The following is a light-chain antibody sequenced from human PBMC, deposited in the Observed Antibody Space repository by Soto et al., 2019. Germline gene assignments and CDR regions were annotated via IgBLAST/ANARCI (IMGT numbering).Light chain of an antibody. CDR2: DAS. J-gene: IGKJ5*01. CDR3: QQYHTSSIT. V-gene: IGKV1-5*01. Sequence: DIPLTPSPSTLSSSVGDTVTITCRASQTINNCLAWYQQKPGKAPTLLIYDASTLERGVPSRFSGTGSGTEFTLSIDSLQPDDFATYYCQQYHTSSITFGQGGRLEIK. CDR1: QTINNC.